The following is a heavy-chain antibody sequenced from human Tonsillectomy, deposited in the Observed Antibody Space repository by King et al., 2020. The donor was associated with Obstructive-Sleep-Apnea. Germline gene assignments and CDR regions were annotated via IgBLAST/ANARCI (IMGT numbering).Heavy chain of an antibody. CDR3: ATVAVSTATYYFDY. CDR2: INPNSGGT. J-gene: IGHJ4*02. CDR1: GYTFTGYH. D-gene: IGHD4-17*01. V-gene: IGHV1-2*02. Sequence: QLVQSGAEVKKPGASVKVSCKASGYTFTGYHIHWVRQAPGQGLEWMGWINPNSGGTNYAQKFQGRVTMTRDTSISTAYMELSRRISDDTAVYYCATVAVSTATYYFDYWGQGTLVTVSS.